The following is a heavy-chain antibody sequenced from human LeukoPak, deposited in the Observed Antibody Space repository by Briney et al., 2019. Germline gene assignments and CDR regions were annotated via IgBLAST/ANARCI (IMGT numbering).Heavy chain of an antibody. Sequence: MPSETLSLTCTVSGGSISSYYWSWIRQPPGKGLEWIGYIYYSGSTNYNPSLKSRVTISVDTSKNQFSLKLSSVTAADTAVYYCARAAGAAAGPTPFDYWGQGTLVTVSS. CDR2: IYYSGST. D-gene: IGHD6-13*01. CDR1: GGSISSYY. CDR3: ARAAGAAAGPTPFDY. J-gene: IGHJ4*02. V-gene: IGHV4-59*01.